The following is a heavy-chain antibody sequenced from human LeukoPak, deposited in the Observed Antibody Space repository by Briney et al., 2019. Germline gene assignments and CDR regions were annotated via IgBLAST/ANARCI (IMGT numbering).Heavy chain of an antibody. CDR2: IYYSGST. D-gene: IGHD3-3*01. CDR1: GGSINSHY. V-gene: IGHV4-59*11. Sequence: PSETLSLTCTVSGGSINSHYWSWIRQPPGKGLEWIGYIYYSGSTNYNPSLKSRVTISVDTSKNQFSLKLSSVTAADTAVYYCARAPLDEWPPRVQYYYYNYMDVWGKGTTVTVSS. J-gene: IGHJ6*03. CDR3: ARAPLDEWPPRVQYYYYNYMDV.